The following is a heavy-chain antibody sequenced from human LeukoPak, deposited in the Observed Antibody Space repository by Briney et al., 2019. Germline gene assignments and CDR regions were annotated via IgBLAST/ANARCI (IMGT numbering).Heavy chain of an antibody. V-gene: IGHV4-59*01. CDR1: GVSISSYY. CDR3: AYIAGLRFDY. Sequence: PSETLSLTCTVSGVSISSYYWSWIRQPPGKGLEWIGYIYYSGSTSHSPSLKSRVTMSIDTSKSQFSPKLDSVTTADTAVYYCAYIAGLRFDYWGQGVLVTVSS. CDR2: IYYSGST. J-gene: IGHJ4*02. D-gene: IGHD2-21*01.